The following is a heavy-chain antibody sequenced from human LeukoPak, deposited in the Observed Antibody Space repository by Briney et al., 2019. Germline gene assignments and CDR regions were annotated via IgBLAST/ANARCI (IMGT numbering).Heavy chain of an antibody. CDR3: ASYYHDSSGYYQYYFDS. Sequence: PSETLSLTCAVYGESFSGYYWTWIRQPPGKGLEWLGEINDGGRTSCNPSLKSRVTISVDTSKNQFSLKLRSVAAADTAVYYCASYYHDSSGYYQYYFDSWGQGTLVTVSS. CDR1: GESFSGYY. D-gene: IGHD3-22*01. J-gene: IGHJ4*02. CDR2: INDGGRT. V-gene: IGHV4-34*01.